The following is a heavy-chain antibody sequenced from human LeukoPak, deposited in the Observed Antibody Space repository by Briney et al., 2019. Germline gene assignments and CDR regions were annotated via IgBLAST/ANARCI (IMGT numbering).Heavy chain of an antibody. J-gene: IGHJ6*03. CDR2: ISSSSYI. CDR1: GFTFSSYS. Sequence: PGGSLRLSCAASGFTFSSYSMNWVRQAPGKGLEWVSSISSSSYIYYADSVKGRFTISRDNAKNSLYLQMNSLRAEDTAVYYCARARIAAAGIGNYYYMDVWGKGTTVTVSS. CDR3: ARARIAAAGIGNYYYMDV. V-gene: IGHV3-21*01. D-gene: IGHD6-13*01.